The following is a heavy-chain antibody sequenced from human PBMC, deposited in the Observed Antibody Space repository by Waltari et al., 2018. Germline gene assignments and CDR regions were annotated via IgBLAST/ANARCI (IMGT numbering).Heavy chain of an antibody. CDR2: LSGSGATT. D-gene: IGHD5-12*01. Sequence: EVQLLESGGGLVQPGGSLRLSCAASGFNFGGFGLNWVRQAPGKGLEWVSGLSGSGATTYYRDSVRGRFTVSRDNSRNTVYLQMNSLRAEDTAVYYCAKAFRGYSGSYFDNWGRGTLVAVSA. V-gene: IGHV3-23*02. J-gene: IGHJ4*02. CDR3: AKAFRGYSGSYFDN. CDR1: GFNFGGFG.